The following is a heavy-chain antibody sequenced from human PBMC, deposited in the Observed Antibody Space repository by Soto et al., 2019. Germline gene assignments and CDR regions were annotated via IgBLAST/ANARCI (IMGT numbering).Heavy chain of an antibody. CDR1: GYTLTSCS. CDR3: SINPGAIYAFDYGMDV. J-gene: IGHJ6*02. Sequence: ASVNVSCKRSGYTLTSCSIHWVRQAPGQRLEWIGWINAGNGNTNCSQKFQGRVTMPGDTSASTPYMELSSLRSEETAVYYCSINPGAIYAFDYGMDVLGQGTTVTVSS. CDR2: INAGNGNT. D-gene: IGHD3-16*01. V-gene: IGHV1-3*01.